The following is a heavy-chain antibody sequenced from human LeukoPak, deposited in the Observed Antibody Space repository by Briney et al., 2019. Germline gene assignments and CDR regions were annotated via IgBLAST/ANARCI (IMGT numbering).Heavy chain of an antibody. D-gene: IGHD3-3*01. CDR1: GFTFSSYS. Sequence: GGSLRLSCAASGFTFSSYSMNWVRQAPGKGLEWVSYISSSSSTIYYADSVKGRFTISRDNAKNSLYLQMNSLRAEDTAVYYCARDQAGYYDFWSGYHDYWGQGTLVTVSS. V-gene: IGHV3-48*04. J-gene: IGHJ4*02. CDR3: ARDQAGYYDFWSGYHDY. CDR2: ISSSSSTI.